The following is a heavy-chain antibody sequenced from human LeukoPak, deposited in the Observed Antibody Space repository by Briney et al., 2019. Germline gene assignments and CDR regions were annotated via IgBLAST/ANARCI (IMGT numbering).Heavy chain of an antibody. D-gene: IGHD1-26*01. Sequence: SETLSLTCTVSGGSISGYYWGWIRQPPGKGLEWIGYIYYSGTTTYNPSLKSRVTISVDTSKNQFSLKLSSVSAADTAMYYCARVEGGSSTYYYYYMDVWGKGTTVTISS. J-gene: IGHJ6*03. V-gene: IGHV4-59*01. CDR1: GGSISGYY. CDR2: IYYSGTT. CDR3: ARVEGGSSTYYYYYMDV.